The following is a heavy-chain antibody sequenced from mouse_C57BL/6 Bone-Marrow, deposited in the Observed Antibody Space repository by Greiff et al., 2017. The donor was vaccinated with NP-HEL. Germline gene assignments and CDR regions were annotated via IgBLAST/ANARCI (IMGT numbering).Heavy chain of an antibody. CDR2: IDPSDSYT. CDR3: AIRSYNYFDY. V-gene: IGHV1-69*01. Sequence: VQLQQPGAELVMPGASVKLSCKASGYTFTSYWMHWVKQRPGQGLEWIGEIDPSDSYTNYNQKFKGKSTLTVDKSSSTAYMQLSSLTSEDSAVYYCAIRSYNYFDYGGQGTTLTVSS. D-gene: IGHD1-1*01. J-gene: IGHJ2*01. CDR1: GYTFTSYW.